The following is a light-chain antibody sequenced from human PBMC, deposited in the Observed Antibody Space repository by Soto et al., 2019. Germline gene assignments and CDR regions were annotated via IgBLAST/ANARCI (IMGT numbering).Light chain of an antibody. CDR2: DAS. CDR1: QSVSRY. J-gene: IGKJ3*01. V-gene: IGKV3-11*01. CDR3: QQRSDWPT. Sequence: EIVLTQSPATLSLSPGERATLSCRASQSVSRYLAWYQHKPGQAPRLLIYDASNRATGIPARLSGSGSGTDFTRTISSLEPEDLAVYYCQQRSDWPTFGPGTTVDIK.